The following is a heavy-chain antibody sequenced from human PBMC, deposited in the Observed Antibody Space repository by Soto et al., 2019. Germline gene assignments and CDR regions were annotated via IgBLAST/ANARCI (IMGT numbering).Heavy chain of an antibody. CDR2: ISYDGSNK. J-gene: IGHJ3*02. CDR1: GFTFSSYG. D-gene: IGHD4-17*01. CDR3: AKASTVEEGGAFDI. V-gene: IGHV3-30*18. Sequence: PGGSLRLSCAASGFTFSSYGTHWVRQAPGKGLEWVAVISYDGSNKYYADSVKGRFTISRDNSKNTLYLQMNSLRAEDTAVYYCAKASTVEEGGAFDIPGQGSMVTGSS.